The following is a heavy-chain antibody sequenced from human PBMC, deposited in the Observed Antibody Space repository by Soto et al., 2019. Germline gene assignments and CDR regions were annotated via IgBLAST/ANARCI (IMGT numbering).Heavy chain of an antibody. V-gene: IGHV3-74*01. CDR3: ARGSWHKFYMDV. J-gene: IGHJ6*03. CDR1: GFTFRDYW. Sequence: EVQLVESGGGLVQPGGSWRPSWEPSGFTFRDYWMHWARRPPGRGLVWVSRMDGQGGTTNYAGSVKGRLTISRDNAKNTVYLQMNSLRPEDTAVYYCARGSWHKFYMDVLGKGTTVTVSS. CDR2: MDGQGGTT. D-gene: IGHD6-13*01.